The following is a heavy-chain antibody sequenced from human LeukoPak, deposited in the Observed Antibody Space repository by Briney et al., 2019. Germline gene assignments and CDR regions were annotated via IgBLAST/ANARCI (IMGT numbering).Heavy chain of an antibody. V-gene: IGHV3-48*03. J-gene: IGHJ4*02. CDR2: ISSSGSTI. Sequence: GGSLRLPCAASGFTFSSYEMNWVRQAPGKGLEWVSYISSSGSTIYYADSVKGRFTISRDDAKNSLYLQMNSLRAEDTAVYYCASLDRGYYYSFDCWGQGTLVTVSS. CDR1: GFTFSSYE. CDR3: ASLDRGYYYSFDC. D-gene: IGHD2/OR15-2a*01.